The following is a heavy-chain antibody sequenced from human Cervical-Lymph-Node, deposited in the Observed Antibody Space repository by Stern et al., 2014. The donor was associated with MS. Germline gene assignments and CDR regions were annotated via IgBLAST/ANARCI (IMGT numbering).Heavy chain of an antibody. CDR3: AGEQWPYLDY. D-gene: IGHD6-19*01. J-gene: IGHJ4*02. Sequence: EVQLVESGGGLVQPGGSLRLSCAASGFTFRTYGMSWVRQAPGKGLEWVSAIDAGGGSTYSAASVKGRFTISRDNSKNTLYVQMNSLRVEDTAVYYCAGEQWPYLDYWGQGTLVTVSS. CDR2: IDAGGGST. CDR1: GFTFRTYG. V-gene: IGHV3-23*04.